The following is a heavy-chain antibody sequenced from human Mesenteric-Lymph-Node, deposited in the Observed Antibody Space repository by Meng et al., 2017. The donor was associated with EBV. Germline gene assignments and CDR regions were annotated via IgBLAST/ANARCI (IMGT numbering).Heavy chain of an antibody. J-gene: IGHJ5*02. CDR3: ARENPARGNWFDP. D-gene: IGHD3-10*01. CDR1: GGSVSSTSYY. CDR2: VYYSGST. Sequence: QRSGPGLVKPPGPLSLTCTVSGGSVSSTSYYWSWIRQPPGKRLEWIGYVYYSGSTNYNPSLKSRVTISVDTSKNQFSLNLYSVTAADTAVYYCARENPARGNWFDPWGQGALVTVSS. V-gene: IGHV4-61*01.